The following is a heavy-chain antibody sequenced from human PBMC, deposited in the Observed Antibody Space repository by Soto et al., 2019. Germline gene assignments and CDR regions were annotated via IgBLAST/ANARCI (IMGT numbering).Heavy chain of an antibody. CDR1: GYTFSNYA. D-gene: IGHD6-19*01. Sequence: QVQLVQSGAEVKKPGASVKVSCKASGYTFSNYAISWVRQAPGQGLEWMGWISGYNGNTNYAEKLQGRVTMSTDTSTSTAYMELRSLRADDTAVYYCARAPTYSRGWGGGYWGQGTLVTVSS. CDR3: ARAPTYSRGWGGGY. V-gene: IGHV1-18*01. J-gene: IGHJ4*02. CDR2: ISGYNGNT.